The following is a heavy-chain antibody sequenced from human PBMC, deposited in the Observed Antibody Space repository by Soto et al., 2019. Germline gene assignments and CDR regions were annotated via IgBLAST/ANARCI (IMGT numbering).Heavy chain of an antibody. CDR1: GFTFSNYS. Sequence: GGSLRLSCAASGFTFSNYSMNWVRQAPGRGLEWVAAISGTSDYIYYADSVKGRFTISRDNAKTSLYIQMNSLRAEDTAVYYCARDHRYCSGSSCRPYYYYYGMDVWGQGTTVTVSS. D-gene: IGHD2-15*01. CDR2: ISGTSDYI. CDR3: ARDHRYCSGSSCRPYYYYYGMDV. J-gene: IGHJ6*02. V-gene: IGHV3-21*01.